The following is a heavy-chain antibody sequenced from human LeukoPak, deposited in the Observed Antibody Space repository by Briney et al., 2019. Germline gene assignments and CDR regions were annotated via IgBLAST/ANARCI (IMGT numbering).Heavy chain of an antibody. Sequence: ASVKVSCKASGGTFSSYAISWVRQAPGQGLEWMGGIILIFGTANYAQKFQGRVTITADGSTSTAYMELSSLRSEDTAVYYCARDPDYGDYENAFDIWGQGTMVTVSS. CDR1: GGTFSSYA. CDR3: ARDPDYGDYENAFDI. J-gene: IGHJ3*02. D-gene: IGHD4-17*01. CDR2: IILIFGTA. V-gene: IGHV1-69*13.